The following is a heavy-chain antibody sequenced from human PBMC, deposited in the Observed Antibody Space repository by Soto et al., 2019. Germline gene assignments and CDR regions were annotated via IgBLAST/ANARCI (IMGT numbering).Heavy chain of an antibody. Sequence: SETLSLTCTVSGGSVSSGSYYWSWIRQPPGKGLEFIGYIYYSGSTNYNPSLKSRVTISVDTSKNQFSLKLSSVTAADPAVYYCARGIEGWYQGRYYYGMDVWGQGTTVTSP. CDR1: GGSVSSGSYY. CDR3: ARGIEGWYQGRYYYGMDV. J-gene: IGHJ6*02. V-gene: IGHV4-61*01. D-gene: IGHD6-19*01. CDR2: IYYSGST.